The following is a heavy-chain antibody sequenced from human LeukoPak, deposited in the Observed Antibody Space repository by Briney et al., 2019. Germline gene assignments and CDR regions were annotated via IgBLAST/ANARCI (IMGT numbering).Heavy chain of an antibody. D-gene: IGHD5-24*01. CDR1: GGSISSYF. V-gene: IGHV4-59*01. Sequence: SETLSLTCTLSGGSISSYFWSWIRQPPGKKLEWIGYIYYTGSTNFNPSLKSRVTMSLDTSRNQFSLKLTSLTAADTAVYYCARGAMATTPFFDYWGQGTLATVSS. J-gene: IGHJ4*02. CDR2: IYYTGST. CDR3: ARGAMATTPFFDY.